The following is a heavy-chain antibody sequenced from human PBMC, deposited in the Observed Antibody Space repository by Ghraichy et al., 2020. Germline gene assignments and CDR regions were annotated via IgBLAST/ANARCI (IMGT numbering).Heavy chain of an antibody. CDR3: ASSYDFWSGYYFY. D-gene: IGHD3-3*01. CDR2: IYYSGST. Sequence: SETPSLTCTVSGGSISSSSYYWGWIRQPPGKGLEWIGSIYYSGSTYYNPSLKSRVTISVDTSKNQFSLKLSSVTAADTAVYYCASSYDFWSGYYFYWGQGTLVTVSS. CDR1: GGSISSSSYY. J-gene: IGHJ4*02. V-gene: IGHV4-39*05.